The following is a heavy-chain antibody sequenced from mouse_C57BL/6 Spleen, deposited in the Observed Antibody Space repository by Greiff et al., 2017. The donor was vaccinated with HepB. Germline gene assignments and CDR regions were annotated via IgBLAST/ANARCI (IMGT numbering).Heavy chain of an antibody. Sequence: EVMLVESGGGLVQPGGSMKLSCVASGFTFSNYWMNWVRQSPEKGLEWVAQIRLKSDNYATHYAESVKGRFTISRDDSKSSVYLQMNNLRAEDTGIYYCTGGYYSNPLAYWGQGTLVTVSA. D-gene: IGHD2-5*01. CDR2: IRLKSDNYAT. V-gene: IGHV6-3*01. J-gene: IGHJ3*01. CDR3: TGGYYSNPLAY. CDR1: GFTFSNYW.